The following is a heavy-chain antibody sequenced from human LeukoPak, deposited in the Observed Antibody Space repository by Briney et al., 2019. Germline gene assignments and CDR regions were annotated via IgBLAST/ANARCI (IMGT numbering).Heavy chain of an antibody. D-gene: IGHD2-2*01. J-gene: IGHJ6*03. CDR2: ISSSSSTI. CDR1: GFTFSSYS. Sequence: GGSLRLSCAASGFTFSSYSMNWVRQAPGKGLEWVSYISSSSSTIYYADSVKGRFTISRDNAKNSLYLQMNSLRAEDTAVYYCARRGRSIVVVPAATPPPADYYYYMDVWGKGTTVTVSS. V-gene: IGHV3-48*01. CDR3: ARRGRSIVVVPAATPPPADYYYYMDV.